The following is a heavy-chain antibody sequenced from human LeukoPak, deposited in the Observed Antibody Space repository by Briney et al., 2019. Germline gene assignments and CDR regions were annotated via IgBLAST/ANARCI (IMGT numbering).Heavy chain of an antibody. Sequence: GGSLRLSCAASGFTVSSNYMSWVRQAPGKGLEWVSVIYSGGSTCYADSVKGRFTISRDNSKNTLYLQMNSLRAEDTAVYYCSASNIAVAGTFDYWGQGTLVTVSS. V-gene: IGHV3-53*01. CDR1: GFTVSSNY. J-gene: IGHJ4*02. D-gene: IGHD6-19*01. CDR2: IYSGGST. CDR3: SASNIAVAGTFDY.